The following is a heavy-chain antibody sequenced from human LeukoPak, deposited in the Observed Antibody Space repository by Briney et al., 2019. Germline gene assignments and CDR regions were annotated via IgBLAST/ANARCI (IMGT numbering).Heavy chain of an antibody. J-gene: IGHJ4*02. D-gene: IGHD6-19*01. CDR1: GFTFDDYA. CDR2: ISWNRGSI. Sequence: PGGSLRLSCAASGFTFDDYAMHWVRQAPGKGLEWVSGISWNRGSIGYADSVKGRFTISRDNAKNSLYLQMNSLRAEDMALYYCAKDTSSGIAVAGDAVLGVFDYWGQGTLVTVSS. V-gene: IGHV3-9*03. CDR3: AKDTSSGIAVAGDAVLGVFDY.